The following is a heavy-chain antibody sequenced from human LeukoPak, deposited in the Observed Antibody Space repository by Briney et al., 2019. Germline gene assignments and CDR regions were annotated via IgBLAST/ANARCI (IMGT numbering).Heavy chain of an antibody. Sequence: PGGSLRLSCAASGFTFSSNWMHWVRQVPGKGLVWVSRIKTDGSSTSYADSVKGRFTISRDNAKNTLYLQMNSLRAEDTAVYYCARGRADYDFWSGYYHYMDAWGKGTTVTVSS. V-gene: IGHV3-74*01. CDR2: IKTDGSST. D-gene: IGHD3-3*01. J-gene: IGHJ6*03. CDR3: ARGRADYDFWSGYYHYMDA. CDR1: GFTFSSNW.